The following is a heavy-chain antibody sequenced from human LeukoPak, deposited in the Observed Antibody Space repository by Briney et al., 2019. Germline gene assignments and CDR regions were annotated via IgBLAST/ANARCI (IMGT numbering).Heavy chain of an antibody. J-gene: IGHJ3*02. CDR2: MNPNSGNT. D-gene: IGHD5-18*01. CDR1: GYTFTSYD. CDR3: ARDTQNAFDI. Sequence: ASVKVSCTASGYTFTSYDINWVRQATGQGLEWMGWMNPNSGNTGYAQKFQGRVTMTRDTSTSTVYMELSSLRSEDTAVYYCARDTQNAFDIWGQGTMVTVSS. V-gene: IGHV1-8*01.